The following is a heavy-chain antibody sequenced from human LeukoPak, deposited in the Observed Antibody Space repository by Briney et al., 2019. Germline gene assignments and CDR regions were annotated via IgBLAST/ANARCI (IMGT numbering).Heavy chain of an antibody. CDR2: IRYDGSNK. CDR1: GFTFSSYG. J-gene: IGHJ4*02. Sequence: GGSLRLSCAASGFTFSSYGMHWVRQAPGKGLEWVAFIRYDGSNKYYADSVKGRFTISRDNSKNTLYLQMNSLRAEDTAVYYCANWGDDSSGYYRFYFDYWGQGTLVTVSS. D-gene: IGHD3-22*01. V-gene: IGHV3-30*02. CDR3: ANWGDDSSGYYRFYFDY.